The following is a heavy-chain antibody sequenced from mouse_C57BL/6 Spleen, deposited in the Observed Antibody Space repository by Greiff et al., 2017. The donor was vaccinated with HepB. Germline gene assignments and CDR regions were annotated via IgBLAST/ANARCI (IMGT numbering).Heavy chain of an antibody. CDR2: ISYDGSN. CDR3: ANGWYFDV. J-gene: IGHJ1*03. CDR1: GYSITSGYY. V-gene: IGHV3-6*01. Sequence: EVQLVESGPSLVKPSQSLSLTCSVTGYSITSGYYWNWIRQFPGNKLEWMGYISYDGSNNYNPSLKNRISITRDTSKNQFFLKLNSVTTEDTATYYCANGWYFDVWGTGTTVTVSS.